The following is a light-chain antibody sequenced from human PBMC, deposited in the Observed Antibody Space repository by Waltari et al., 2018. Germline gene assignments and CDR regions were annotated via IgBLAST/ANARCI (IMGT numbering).Light chain of an antibody. CDR3: QQRSNWPIN. V-gene: IGKV3-11*01. CDR2: DAS. Sequence: EIVLTQSPATLSLSPGERATPSCRTSQRVSSYLAWYQQKPGQAPRLLIYDASNRATGIPARFSGSGSGTDFTLTISSLEPEDFAVYYCQQRSNWPINFGQGTRLQIK. CDR1: QRVSSY. J-gene: IGKJ5*01.